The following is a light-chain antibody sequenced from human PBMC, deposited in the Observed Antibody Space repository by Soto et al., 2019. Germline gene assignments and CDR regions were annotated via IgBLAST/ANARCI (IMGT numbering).Light chain of an antibody. CDR3: QTWGTDTVV. J-gene: IGLJ2*01. CDR2: LNSDGSH. Sequence: QLVLTQSPSASASLGASVKLTCTLSSGHSSYAIAWHQQQPEKGPRYLMKLNSDGSHNKGDGIPDRFSGSSSGAARYLTISSLQSEDEADYYCQTWGTDTVVFGGGTKLTVL. V-gene: IGLV4-69*01. CDR1: SGHSSYA.